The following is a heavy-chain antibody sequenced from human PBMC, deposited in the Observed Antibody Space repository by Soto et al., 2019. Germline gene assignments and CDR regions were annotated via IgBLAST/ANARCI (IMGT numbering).Heavy chain of an antibody. CDR3: ARDQGVAVAGRRYYYGMDV. Sequence: SETLSLTCTVSGGSISSGGYYWSWIRQHPGKGLEWIGYIYYSGSTYYNPSLKSRVTISVDTSKNQFSLKLSSVTAADTAVYYCARDQGVAVAGRRYYYGMDVWGQGTTVTVSS. CDR1: GGSISSGGYY. CDR2: IYYSGST. D-gene: IGHD6-19*01. J-gene: IGHJ6*02. V-gene: IGHV4-31*03.